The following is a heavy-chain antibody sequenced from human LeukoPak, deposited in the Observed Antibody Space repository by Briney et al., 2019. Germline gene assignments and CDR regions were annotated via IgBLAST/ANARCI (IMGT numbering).Heavy chain of an antibody. CDR3: AREEIPFLGYYDFWSGYYSNMDV. Sequence: GGSLRLSCAASGFTFSSYSMNWVRQAPGKGLEWLSFISSSRSTIYYTDSVKGRFTISRDNAKNSLYLQMNSLRAEDTAVYYCAREEIPFLGYYDFWSGYYSNMDVWGKGTTVTVSS. D-gene: IGHD3-3*01. J-gene: IGHJ6*03. V-gene: IGHV3-48*01. CDR2: ISSSRSTI. CDR1: GFTFSSYS.